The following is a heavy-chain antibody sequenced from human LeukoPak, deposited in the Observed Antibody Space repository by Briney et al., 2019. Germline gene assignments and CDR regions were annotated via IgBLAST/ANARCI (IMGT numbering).Heavy chain of an antibody. CDR2: ISGGGRTI. CDR3: ARVADYGDYFGDY. V-gene: IGHV3-11*04. CDR1: GFTFSDYY. J-gene: IGHJ4*02. Sequence: GGSLRLSCAASGFTFSDYYMSWIRQAPGKGLEWISYISGGGRTIYYADSVKGRFTMSRDNAKNSLYLQMNSLRAEDTAVYYCARVADYGDYFGDYWGQGTLVTVSS. D-gene: IGHD4-17*01.